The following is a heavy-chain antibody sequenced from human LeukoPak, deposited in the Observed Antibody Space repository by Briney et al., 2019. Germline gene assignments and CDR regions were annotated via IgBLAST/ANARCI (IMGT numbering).Heavy chain of an antibody. CDR3: ARDPPRIVVVVAATNYYGMDV. J-gene: IGHJ6*02. V-gene: IGHV1-18*01. D-gene: IGHD2-15*01. Sequence: SVKVSCKASGYTFTGYGISWVRQAPGQGLEWMGWISAYNGNTNYAQKLQGRVTMTTDTSTSTAYMELRSLRSDDTAVYYCARDPPRIVVVVAATNYYGMDVWGQGTTVTVSS. CDR2: ISAYNGNT. CDR1: GYTFTGYG.